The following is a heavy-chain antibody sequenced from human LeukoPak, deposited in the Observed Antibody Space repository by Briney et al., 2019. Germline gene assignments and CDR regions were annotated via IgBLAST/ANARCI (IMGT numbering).Heavy chain of an antibody. CDR3: AAAAAPGSYYNPLDY. V-gene: IGHV3-9*01. Sequence: GGSLRLSCAASGFTFDEYAIHWVRQPPGKGLEWVSGVSWNSDTIGYADSAKGRFTISRDSAKKSVYLQMSTLRAEDTALYFCAAAAAPGSYYNPLDYWGQGTLVTVSS. CDR1: GFTFDEYA. D-gene: IGHD3-10*01. CDR2: VSWNSDTI. J-gene: IGHJ4*02.